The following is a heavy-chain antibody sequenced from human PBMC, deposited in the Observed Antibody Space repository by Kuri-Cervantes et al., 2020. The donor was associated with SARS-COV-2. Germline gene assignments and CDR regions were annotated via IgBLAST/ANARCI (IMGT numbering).Heavy chain of an antibody. CDR2: ISYDGSNK. V-gene: IGHV3-30*18. J-gene: IGHJ4*02. CDR1: GFTFSSYG. D-gene: IGHD3-22*01. Sequence: GGSLRLSCAASGFTFSSYGMHWVRQAPGKGLEWVAVISYDGSNKYYADSVKGRFTISRDNPKNTLYLQMNSLRAEDTAVYYCAKDQSARYYDSSGLFDYWGQGTLVTVSS. CDR3: AKDQSARYYDSSGLFDY.